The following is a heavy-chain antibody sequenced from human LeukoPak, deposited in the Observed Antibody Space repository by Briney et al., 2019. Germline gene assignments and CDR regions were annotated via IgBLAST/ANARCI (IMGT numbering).Heavy chain of an antibody. D-gene: IGHD6-19*01. CDR1: GYTLTELS. CDR2: FDPEDGET. Sequence: ASVKVSCKVSGYTLTELSMHWVRQAPGKGPEWMGGFDPEDGETIYAQKFQGRVTMTEDTSTDTAYMELSSLRSEDTAVYYCATDDGSGWFYDYWGQGTLVTVSS. J-gene: IGHJ4*02. V-gene: IGHV1-24*01. CDR3: ATDDGSGWFYDY.